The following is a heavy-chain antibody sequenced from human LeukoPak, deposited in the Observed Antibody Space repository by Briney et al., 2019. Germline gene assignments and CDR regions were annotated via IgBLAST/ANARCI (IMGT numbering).Heavy chain of an antibody. Sequence: ASVKVSCKASGYTFTSYGISGVRQAPGQGREWMGWISAYNGNTNYAQKLQGRVTMTTDTSTSTAYMELRSLRSDDTAVYYCARDSSDYGAGWFDPWGQGTLVTVSS. J-gene: IGHJ5*02. CDR1: GYTFTSYG. CDR3: ARDSSDYGAGWFDP. D-gene: IGHD4-17*01. V-gene: IGHV1-18*01. CDR2: ISAYNGNT.